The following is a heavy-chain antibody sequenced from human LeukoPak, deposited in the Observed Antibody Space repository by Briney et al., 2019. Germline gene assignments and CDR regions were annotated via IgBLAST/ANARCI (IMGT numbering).Heavy chain of an antibody. CDR1: GFTFSSYA. CDR2: ISGSGGST. CDR3: AKDLSYYGDYVLFDY. Sequence: GRSLRLSCAASGFTFSSYAMSWVRQAPGKGLEWVSAISGSGGSTYYADSVKGRFTISRDNSKNTLYLQMNSLRAEDTAVYYCAKDLSYYGDYVLFDYWGQGTLVTVSS. J-gene: IGHJ4*02. V-gene: IGHV3-23*01. D-gene: IGHD4-17*01.